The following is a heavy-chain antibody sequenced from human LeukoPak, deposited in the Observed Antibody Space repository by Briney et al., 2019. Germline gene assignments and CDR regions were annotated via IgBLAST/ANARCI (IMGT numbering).Heavy chain of an antibody. CDR2: ISSSSSYI. V-gene: IGHV3-21*01. Sequence: GGSLRLSCAASGFTFSSYSMNWVRQAPGKGLEWVSSISSSSSYIYYADSVKGRFTISRDNAKNSLYLQMNSLRAEDTAVYYCARVNKNYDFWSGYSIGDYYYMDVWGKGTTVTVSS. CDR3: ARVNKNYDFWSGYSIGDYYYMDV. J-gene: IGHJ6*03. CDR1: GFTFSSYS. D-gene: IGHD3-3*01.